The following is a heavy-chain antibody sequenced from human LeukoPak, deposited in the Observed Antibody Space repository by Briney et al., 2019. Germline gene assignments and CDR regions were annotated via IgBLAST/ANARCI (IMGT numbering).Heavy chain of an antibody. V-gene: IGHV1-2*04. J-gene: IGHJ4*02. D-gene: IGHD4-17*01. CDR2: INPNSGGT. CDR3: ARAGDYGEIDY. CDR1: GYTFTGYY. Sequence: ASVKVSCKASGYTFTGYYMHWVRQAPGQGLEWMGWINPNSGGTNCAQKFQGWVTMTRDTSISTAYMELSRLRSDDTAVYYCARAGDYGEIDYWGQGTLVTVSS.